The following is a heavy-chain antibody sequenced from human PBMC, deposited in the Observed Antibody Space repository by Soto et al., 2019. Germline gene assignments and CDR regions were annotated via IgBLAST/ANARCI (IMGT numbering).Heavy chain of an antibody. CDR3: AKDGSHNFDY. V-gene: IGHV3-30*18. CDR2: MSYDGSNE. Sequence: QVQLVESGGGVVRPGRSLRLSCAASGFTFSHYAMHWVRQAPGKGLEWVALMSYDGSNEYYADSVKGRFTISRDNSKNTPYLQMNSLRAEDTAVYYCAKDGSHNFDYWGQGTLVTVSS. D-gene: IGHD1-26*01. J-gene: IGHJ4*02. CDR1: GFTFSHYA.